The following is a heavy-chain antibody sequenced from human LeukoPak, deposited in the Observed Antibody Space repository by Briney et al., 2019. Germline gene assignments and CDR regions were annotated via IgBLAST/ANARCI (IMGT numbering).Heavy chain of an antibody. CDR2: IYPSDPDT. CDR1: GYSFISYW. Sequence: GESLKISCKGSGYSFISYWIAWVRQMPGKGLEWMGIIYPSDPDTRYSPSFQGQVTISADKSISTAYLQWSSLKASDTAMYYCARLSSMSAARLPQDWGQGTLVTVSS. J-gene: IGHJ4*02. V-gene: IGHV5-51*01. CDR3: ARLSSMSAARLPQD. D-gene: IGHD6-6*01.